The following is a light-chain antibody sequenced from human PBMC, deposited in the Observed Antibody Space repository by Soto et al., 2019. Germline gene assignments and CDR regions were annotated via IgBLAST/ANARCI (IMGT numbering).Light chain of an antibody. V-gene: IGKV3-15*01. CDR2: DAS. CDR1: QSVRSG. CDR3: EQYNNWPWT. J-gene: IGKJ1*01. Sequence: EIVMTQSPATLSVSPGESATLSCRASQSVRSGLAWYHQKPGQAPTLLIYDASTRDTGIPARFSGSGSWTGFTLTISGLQSEDFGVYYGEQYNNWPWTFGKGTKVEIK.